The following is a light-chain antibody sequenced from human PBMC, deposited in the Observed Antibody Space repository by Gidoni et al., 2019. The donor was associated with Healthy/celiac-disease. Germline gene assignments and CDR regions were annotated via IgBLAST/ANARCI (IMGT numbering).Light chain of an antibody. CDR1: QSVRSY. J-gene: IGKJ2*01. CDR2: DAS. V-gene: IGKV3-11*01. CDR3: QQRSNWPPMYT. Sequence: EIVFTQSPATLSLSPGERATLSCRASQSVRSYLAWYQQKPGQAPRLLIYDASNRATGIPARLSGSGSGTDFTLTISSLEPEDFAVDYCQQRSNWPPMYTFGQGTKLEIK.